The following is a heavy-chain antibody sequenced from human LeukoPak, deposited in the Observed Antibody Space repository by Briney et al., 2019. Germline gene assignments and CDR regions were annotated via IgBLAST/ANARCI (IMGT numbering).Heavy chain of an antibody. J-gene: IGHJ4*02. CDR1: GYSFTGYY. D-gene: IGHD6-19*01. CDR3: ARDFPGYSSLFDY. CDR2: IDSNRGAA. Sequence: ASMKVSCKASGYSFTGYYMHWVRQAPGQGLEWMAWIDSNRGAANYAQKFQGRVTVTRDTSISTAYMELSGLRSDDTAVYYCARDFPGYSSLFDYWGQGTLVTV. V-gene: IGHV1-2*02.